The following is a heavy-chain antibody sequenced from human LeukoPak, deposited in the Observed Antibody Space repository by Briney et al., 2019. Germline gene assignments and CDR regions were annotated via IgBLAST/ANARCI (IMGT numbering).Heavy chain of an antibody. CDR1: GFTFSSYA. CDR2: ISYDGSNK. J-gene: IGHJ5*02. Sequence: PGGSLRLSCAASGFTFSSYAMHWVRQAPGKGLEWVAVISYDGSNKYYADSVKGRFTISRDNSKNTLYLQMNSLRAEDTAVYYCARGRLRWSNFTPDWFDPWGQGTLVTVSS. V-gene: IGHV3-30*04. CDR3: ARGRLRWSNFTPDWFDP. D-gene: IGHD4-23*01.